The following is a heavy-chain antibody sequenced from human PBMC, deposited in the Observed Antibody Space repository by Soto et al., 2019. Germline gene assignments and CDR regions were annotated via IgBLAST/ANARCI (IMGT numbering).Heavy chain of an antibody. CDR2: INPNSGGT. Sequence: ASVKVSCKASGYTFTGYYMHWVRQAPGQGLEWMGWINPNSGGTNYAQKFQGWVTMTRDTSISTAYMELSRLRSDDTAVYYCARGLVDIVATIGPSGVDYWGQGTLVTVSS. D-gene: IGHD5-12*01. CDR1: GYTFTGYY. CDR3: ARGLVDIVATIGPSGVDY. V-gene: IGHV1-2*04. J-gene: IGHJ4*02.